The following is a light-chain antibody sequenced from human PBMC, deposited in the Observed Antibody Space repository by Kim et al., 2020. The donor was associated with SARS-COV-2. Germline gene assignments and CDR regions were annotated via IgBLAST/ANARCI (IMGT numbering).Light chain of an antibody. V-gene: IGKV1-5*03. CDR2: LAS. Sequence: IQMTQSPSTLSASVGDTVTITCRASQTISTWLAWYQQKPGKAPKLLIYLASNLESGVPSRFSGSGSGTEFTLTINSLQPEDFATYSCQHYSRFPYTFGQGTKLEI. CDR1: QTISTW. J-gene: IGKJ2*01. CDR3: QHYSRFPYT.